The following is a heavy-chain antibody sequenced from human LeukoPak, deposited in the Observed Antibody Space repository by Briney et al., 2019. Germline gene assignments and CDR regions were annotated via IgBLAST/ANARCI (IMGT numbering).Heavy chain of an antibody. V-gene: IGHV3-23*01. J-gene: IGHJ4*02. CDR2: ISGRGGST. CDR3: AKRIQSAMATGY. D-gene: IGHD5-18*01. Sequence: GGSLRLSCAASGFTFSNSALSWVRQAPGKGLEWVSDISGRGGSTYYADSVKGRFTISRDNSKNTLYLQMNSLRAEDTAVYYCAKRIQSAMATGYWGQGTLVTVSS. CDR1: GFTFSNSA.